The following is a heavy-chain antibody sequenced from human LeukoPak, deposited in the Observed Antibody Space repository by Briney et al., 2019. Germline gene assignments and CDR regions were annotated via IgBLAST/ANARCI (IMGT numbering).Heavy chain of an antibody. Sequence: GGSLRLSCAASGFTFSSYWMHWVRQAPGKGLVWVSRINSDGSSTSYADSVKGRFTISRDNAKNTLYLQMNSLRAEDTAVYYCARGDPTARFLEWLSHESFDYWGQGTLVTVSS. CDR1: GFTFSSYW. CDR2: INSDGSST. J-gene: IGHJ4*02. D-gene: IGHD3-3*01. CDR3: ARGDPTARFLEWLSHESFDY. V-gene: IGHV3-74*01.